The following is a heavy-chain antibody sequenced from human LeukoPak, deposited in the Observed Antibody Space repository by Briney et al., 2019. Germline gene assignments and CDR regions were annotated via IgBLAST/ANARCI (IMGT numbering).Heavy chain of an antibody. CDR1: GFTFDDYS. V-gene: IGHV3-9*01. CDR3: PKVRSAFRFGDVGLDL. D-gene: IGHD3-10*01. CDR2: ISWNSGDI. Sequence: GGSLRLSCAASGFTFDDYSIHWVRRAPGKGLEWASGISWNSGDIVYVDSVKGRFAISRDTAKNFVYLQMNSLTPEDTALYYCPKVRSAFRFGDVGLDLWGQGTLVTVSS. J-gene: IGHJ5*02.